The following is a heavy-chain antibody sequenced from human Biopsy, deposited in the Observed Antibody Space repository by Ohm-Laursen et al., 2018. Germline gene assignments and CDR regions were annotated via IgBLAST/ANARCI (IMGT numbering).Heavy chain of an antibody. CDR1: GFSFCDYH. CDR2: ISGGGTI. D-gene: IGHD4-23*01. V-gene: IGHV3-11*01. Sequence: SLRLSCAASGFSFCDYHMRWICHAPGRGLEWVSYISGGGTIYYGDSMKGRVTISRDNAKNSLYLQMHSLRAEDTAVYYCARDTRWSPYSMDVWGQGTTVTVSS. CDR3: ARDTRWSPYSMDV. J-gene: IGHJ6*02.